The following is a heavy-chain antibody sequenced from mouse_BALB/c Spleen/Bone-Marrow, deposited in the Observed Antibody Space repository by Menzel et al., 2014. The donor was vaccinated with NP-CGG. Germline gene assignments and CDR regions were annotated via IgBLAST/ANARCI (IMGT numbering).Heavy chain of an antibody. CDR3: ARILLRSYAMDY. V-gene: IGHV3-8*02. Sequence: EVKLVESGPSLVKPSQTLSLPCSVTGDSITSGYWNWIRKFPGNKLEYMGYISYSGSTYHNPSLKSRISITRDTSKNQYYLQLNSVTTEDTATYYCARILLRSYAMDYWGQGTSVTVSS. J-gene: IGHJ4*01. CDR2: ISYSGST. D-gene: IGHD1-1*01. CDR1: GDSITSGY.